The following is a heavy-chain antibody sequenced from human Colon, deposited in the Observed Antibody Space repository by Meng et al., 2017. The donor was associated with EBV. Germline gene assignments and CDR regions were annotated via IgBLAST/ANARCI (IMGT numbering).Heavy chain of an antibody. CDR2: IDDSGST. CDR3: ARGKQDAWELLAY. V-gene: IGHV4-4*02. CDR1: GVSSSSNIR. D-gene: IGHD1-26*01. Sequence: QGQPPRSGPGLVNPSGTLSFTCGGSGVSSSSNIRWTWVREPPGKGLEWIGDIDDSGSTNYNPSLNSRISISLDKSKNHFSLKVYAATAADTAVYYCARGKQDAWELLAYWGQGALVTVSS. J-gene: IGHJ4*02.